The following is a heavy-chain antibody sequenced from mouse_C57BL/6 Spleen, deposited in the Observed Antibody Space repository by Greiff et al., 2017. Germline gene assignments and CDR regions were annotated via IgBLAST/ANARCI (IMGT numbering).Heavy chain of an antibody. CDR3: ARRGTWWFAD. Sequence: VQLQQPGAELVRPGSSVKLSCKASGYTFPSYWMHWVKQRPIQGLEWIGNINPSDSETHYNKKFKDKATLTIDKSSSTAYMQLSSLTSEDSAVYYCARRGTWWFADWGTGPLVTVSA. J-gene: IGHJ3*01. CDR2: INPSDSET. D-gene: IGHD3-3*01. CDR1: GYTFPSYW. V-gene: IGHV1-52*01.